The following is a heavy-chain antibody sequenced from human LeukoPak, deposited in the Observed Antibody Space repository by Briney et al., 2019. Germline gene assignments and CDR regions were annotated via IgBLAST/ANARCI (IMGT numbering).Heavy chain of an antibody. CDR2: ISGSGGST. D-gene: IGHD3-10*01. V-gene: IGHV3-23*01. Sequence: GGSLRLSCAASGFTFSSYAMSWVRQAPGKGLEWVSAISGSGGSTYYADSVKGRFTISRDNPKNTLYLQMNSLRAEDTAVYYCAKDISWFGESDYWGQGTLVTVSS. CDR1: GFTFSSYA. J-gene: IGHJ4*02. CDR3: AKDISWFGESDY.